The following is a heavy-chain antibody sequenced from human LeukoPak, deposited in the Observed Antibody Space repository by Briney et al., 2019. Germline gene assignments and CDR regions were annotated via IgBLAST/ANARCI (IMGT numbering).Heavy chain of an antibody. Sequence: GGSLRLSCAASGFTFSNAWVSWVRQAPGKGLEWVGRIKSKTDGGTTDYAAPVKGRFTISRDDSKNALYLQMNSLKTEDTAVYYCTTDQVWSAGDYLNDYWGQGTLVTVSS. CDR2: IKSKTDGGTT. D-gene: IGHD4-17*01. V-gene: IGHV3-15*01. CDR3: TTDQVWSAGDYLNDY. J-gene: IGHJ4*02. CDR1: GFTFSNAW.